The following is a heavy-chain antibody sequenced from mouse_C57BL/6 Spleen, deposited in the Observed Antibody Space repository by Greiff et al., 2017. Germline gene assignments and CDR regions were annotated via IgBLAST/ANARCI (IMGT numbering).Heavy chain of an antibody. CDR1: GYTFTSYW. V-gene: IGHV1-50*01. J-gene: IGHJ3*01. D-gene: IGHD2-4*01. CDR2: IDPSDSYH. CDR3: ARKGIYYDYDWFAY. Sequence: QVQLQQPGAELVKPGASVKLSCKASGYTFTSYWMQWVKQRPGQGLEWIGEIDPSDSYHNYNQKFKGKATLTVDTSSSTAYMQLSSLTSDDSAVYYCARKGIYYDYDWFAYWGQGALVTVSA.